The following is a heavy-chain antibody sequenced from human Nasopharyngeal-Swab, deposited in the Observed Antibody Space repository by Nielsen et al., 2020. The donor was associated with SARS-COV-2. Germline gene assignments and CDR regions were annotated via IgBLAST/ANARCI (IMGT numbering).Heavy chain of an antibody. D-gene: IGHD5-18*01. V-gene: IGHV3-74*01. CDR2: ISGDGSNT. CDR1: GFTLSSYW. CDR3: AKDRDTAMGYYFDY. J-gene: IGHJ4*02. Sequence: GESLKISCAASGFTLSSYWMHWVRQAPGKGLVWVSRISGDGSNTFYADSVKGRFTIYRDNAKNTLYLQMNSLRAEDTAVYYCAKDRDTAMGYYFDYWGQGTLVTVSS.